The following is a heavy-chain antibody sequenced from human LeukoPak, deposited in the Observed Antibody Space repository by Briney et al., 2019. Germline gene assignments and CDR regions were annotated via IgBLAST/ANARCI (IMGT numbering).Heavy chain of an antibody. CDR3: ARGRITIFGVVRPTYYFDY. V-gene: IGHV4-34*01. CDR2: INHSGST. J-gene: IGHJ4*02. CDR1: GGSFSGYY. D-gene: IGHD3-3*01. Sequence: PSENLSLTCAVYGGSFSGYYWSWIRKPPGQGLEWIGEINHSGSTNYNPSLKSRVTISVDTSKNQFSLKLSSVTAADTAVYYCARGRITIFGVVRPTYYFDYWGQGTLVTVSS.